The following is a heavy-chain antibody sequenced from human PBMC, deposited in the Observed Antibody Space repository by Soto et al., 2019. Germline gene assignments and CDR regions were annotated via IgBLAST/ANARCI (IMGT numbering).Heavy chain of an antibody. CDR3: ARACLNGICYTQGLDL. CDR1: GGSISSSNW. D-gene: IGHD2-8*01. J-gene: IGHJ4*02. CDR2: IHHSGIS. V-gene: IGHV4-4*02. Sequence: QVQLQESGPGLVKPSGTLSLTCGVSGGSISSSNWWSWVRQPPGKGREWIGEIHHSGISKYNPSLQSLLTISLDKSKNHFSLQLTSVTAADTAVYYCARACLNGICYTQGLDLWGQGTLVLVSS.